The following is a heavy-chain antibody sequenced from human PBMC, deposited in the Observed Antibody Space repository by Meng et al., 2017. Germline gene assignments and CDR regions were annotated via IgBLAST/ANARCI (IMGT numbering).Heavy chain of an antibody. V-gene: IGHV3-33*01. CDR1: GFTFSSYG. J-gene: IGHJ4*02. CDR2: IWYDGSNK. D-gene: IGHD4-17*01. Sequence: GESLKISCAASGFTFSSYGMHWVRQAPGKGLEWAAVIWYDGSNKYYADSVKGRFTISRDNSKNTLYLQMNSLRAEDTAVYYCARDTPKRVSYGDLDYWGQGTLVTVSS. CDR3: ARDTPKRVSYGDLDY.